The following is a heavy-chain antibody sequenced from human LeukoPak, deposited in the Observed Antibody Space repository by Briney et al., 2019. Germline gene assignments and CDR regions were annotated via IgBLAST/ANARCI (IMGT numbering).Heavy chain of an antibody. CDR3: ARGRIVVVPAAIASFDY. CDR1: GYTFTGYY. D-gene: IGHD2-2*02. J-gene: IGHJ4*02. CDR2: INPSSGGT. Sequence: GASVKVSCKASGYTFTGYYMHWVRQAPGQGLEWMGWINPSSGGTNYAQKFQGRVTMTRDTSISTAYMELSRLRSDDTAVYYCARGRIVVVPAAIASFDYWGQGTLVTVSS. V-gene: IGHV1-2*02.